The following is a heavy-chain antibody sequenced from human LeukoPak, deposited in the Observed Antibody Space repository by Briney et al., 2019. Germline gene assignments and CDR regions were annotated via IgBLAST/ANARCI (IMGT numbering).Heavy chain of an antibody. CDR1: GGSISSGGYY. V-gene: IGHV4-61*08. CDR2: IYYSGST. Sequence: SETLSLTCTVSGGSISSGGYYWSWIRQHPGKGLERIGYIYYSGSTNYNPSLKSRVTISVDTSKNQFSLKLSSVTAADTAVYYCARLTPDYGEELPIWGQGTLVTVSS. D-gene: IGHD4-17*01. CDR3: ARLTPDYGEELPI. J-gene: IGHJ4*02.